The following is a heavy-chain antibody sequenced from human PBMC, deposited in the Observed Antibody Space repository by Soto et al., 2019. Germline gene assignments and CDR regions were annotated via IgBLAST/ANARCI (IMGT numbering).Heavy chain of an antibody. V-gene: IGHV3-49*03. CDR1: GFTFGDYA. J-gene: IGHJ5*02. CDR3: TREGIHSSSWYWFDP. Sequence: GGSLRLSCTASGFTFGDYAMSWFRQAPGKGLEWVGFIRSKAYGGTTEYAASVKGRFTISRDDSKSIAYLQMNSLKTEDTAVYYCTREGIHSSSWYWFDPWGQGTLVTVSS. CDR2: IRSKAYGGTT. D-gene: IGHD6-13*01.